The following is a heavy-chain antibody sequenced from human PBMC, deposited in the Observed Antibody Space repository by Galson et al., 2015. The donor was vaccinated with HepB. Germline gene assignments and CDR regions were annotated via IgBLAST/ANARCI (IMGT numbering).Heavy chain of an antibody. CDR3: ARRVSVARLTSRRYWFDP. CDR1: GYTFTSYA. V-gene: IGHV7-4-1*02. CDR2: INTNTGNP. Sequence: SVKVSCKASGYTFTSYAVSWVRQAPGQGLEWMGWINTNTGNPTYAQGFTGQFVFSLDTSVSTAYLQISSLKAEDTAVYYCARRVSVARLTSRRYWFDPWGQGTLVTVSS. D-gene: IGHD5-24*01. J-gene: IGHJ5*02.